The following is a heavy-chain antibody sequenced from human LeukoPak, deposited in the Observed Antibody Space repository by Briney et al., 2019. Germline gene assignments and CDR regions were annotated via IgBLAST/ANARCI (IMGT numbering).Heavy chain of an antibody. Sequence: PGGSLRLSCEASGFTFTTFWMSWVRQAPGKGLEWVANINQDATEEYYVDSVEGRFTISRDNAKNSVYLQMNSLRVEDTAIYYCVKVAKFYYGSESNYFFEHWGQGTPVTASS. CDR1: GFTFTTFW. CDR3: VKVAKFYYGSESNYFFEH. V-gene: IGHV3-7*01. J-gene: IGHJ4*02. CDR2: INQDATEE. D-gene: IGHD3-10*01.